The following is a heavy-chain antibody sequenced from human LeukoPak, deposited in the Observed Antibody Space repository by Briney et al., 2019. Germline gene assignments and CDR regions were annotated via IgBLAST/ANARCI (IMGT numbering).Heavy chain of an antibody. Sequence: ASMKVSCKASGYTFTNYGISWVRQAPGQGPEWMGWISAYNGNTNYAQELRGRVTMTRDTSTSTAYMELRSLRSDDTAVYYCARDEGYCTSTTCYFPDYWGQGTLVTVSS. D-gene: IGHD2-2*01. CDR2: ISAYNGNT. CDR1: GYTFTNYG. V-gene: IGHV1-18*04. CDR3: ARDEGYCTSTTCYFPDY. J-gene: IGHJ4*02.